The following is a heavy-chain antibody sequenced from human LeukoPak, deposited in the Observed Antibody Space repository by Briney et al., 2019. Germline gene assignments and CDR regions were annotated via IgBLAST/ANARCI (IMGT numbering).Heavy chain of an antibody. Sequence: SETLSLTCSVSGDSIYWSWVRQSPGKGLQWIGTVFSGGATSYSPSLASRVTMSLDKSKSHFSLKLSSVTAADTAIYYCAIVASHPRYFDRWGQGTLVTVPS. CDR1: GDSIY. CDR2: VFSGGAT. D-gene: IGHD3-9*01. V-gene: IGHV4-59*01. CDR3: AIVASHPRYFDR. J-gene: IGHJ4*02.